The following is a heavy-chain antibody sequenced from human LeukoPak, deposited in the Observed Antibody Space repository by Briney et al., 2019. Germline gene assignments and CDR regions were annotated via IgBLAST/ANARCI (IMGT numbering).Heavy chain of an antibody. V-gene: IGHV1-69*13. J-gene: IGHJ4*02. CDR1: GGTFSSYA. CDR3: ASGSRPIVVVTAPFDY. CDR2: IIPIFGTA. Sequence: SVKVSCKASGGTFSSYALSWVRQAPGQGLEWMGGIIPIFGTANYAQKFQGRVTITADESTSTAYMELSSLRSEDTAVYYCASGSRPIVVVTAPFDYWGQGTLVTVSS. D-gene: IGHD2-21*02.